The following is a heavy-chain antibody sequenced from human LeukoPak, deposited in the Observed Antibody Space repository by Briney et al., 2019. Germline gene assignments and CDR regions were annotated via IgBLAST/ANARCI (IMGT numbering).Heavy chain of an antibody. CDR3: ARSARSNYDR. CDR2: IYYSGST. CDR1: GGSISSYY. J-gene: IGHJ4*02. Sequence: SETLSLTCTVSGGSISSYYWSWIRQPPGMGLEWIGYIYYSGSTSYNPSLKSRVTISVDTSKNQFSLNLCSVTAADTAVYYCARSARSNYDRWGQGTLATVSS. V-gene: IGHV4-59*01. D-gene: IGHD4-11*01.